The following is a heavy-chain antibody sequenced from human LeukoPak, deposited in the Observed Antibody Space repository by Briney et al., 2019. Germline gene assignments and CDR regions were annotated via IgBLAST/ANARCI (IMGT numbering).Heavy chain of an antibody. CDR2: INHSGST. J-gene: IGHJ5*02. CDR1: GGSFSGYY. CDR3: ASRNRGVIMS. V-gene: IGHV4-34*01. D-gene: IGHD3-10*01. Sequence: SSETLSLTCAVYGGSFSGYYWSWIRQPPGKGLEWIGEINHSGSTNYNPSLKSRVTISVDTSKNQFSLKLSSVTAADTAVYYCASRNRGVIMSWGQGTLVTVSS.